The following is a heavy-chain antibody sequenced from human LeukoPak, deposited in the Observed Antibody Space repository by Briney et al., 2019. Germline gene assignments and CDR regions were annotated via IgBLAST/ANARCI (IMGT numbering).Heavy chain of an antibody. Sequence: GGSLRLSCAASGFTFSDYGMHWVRQAPGKGLDWVAFIRYDASNNYYADSVRGRFTISRDNSMNTLYLRMNSLRAEDTAVYYCAKDANFRVPGEDWGQGTLVTVSS. CDR3: AKDANFRVPGED. CDR2: IRYDASNN. D-gene: IGHD3-10*01. CDR1: GFTFSDYG. J-gene: IGHJ4*02. V-gene: IGHV3-30*02.